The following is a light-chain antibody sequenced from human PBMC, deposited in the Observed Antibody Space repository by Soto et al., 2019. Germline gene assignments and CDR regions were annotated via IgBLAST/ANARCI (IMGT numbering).Light chain of an antibody. V-gene: IGLV1-44*01. CDR1: SSNIGTNP. CDR3: QSYADSLSGSVL. J-gene: IGLJ2*01. CDR2: GNN. Sequence: QSVLTQPPSASGTPGQTVTISCSGSSSNIGTNPINWYQQFPGTAPKVLIFGNNQRPSGVPDRFSGSKSGTSASLAMSGLQSEDEADYFCQSYADSLSGSVLFGGGTKLTVL.